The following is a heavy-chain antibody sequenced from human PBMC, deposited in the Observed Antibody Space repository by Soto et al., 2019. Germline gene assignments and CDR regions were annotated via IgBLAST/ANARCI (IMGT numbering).Heavy chain of an antibody. D-gene: IGHD3-22*01. J-gene: IGHJ6*02. Sequence: SETLSLTCTVSGGSISSYYWSWIRQPAGKGLEWIGRIYTSGSTNYNPSLKSRVTMSVDTSKNQFSLKLSSVTAADTAVYYCAVSYYYDSSGYYDYYYYYGMDVWGQGTTVTVSS. CDR3: AVSYYYDSSGYYDYYYYYGMDV. CDR1: GGSISSYY. CDR2: IYTSGST. V-gene: IGHV4-4*07.